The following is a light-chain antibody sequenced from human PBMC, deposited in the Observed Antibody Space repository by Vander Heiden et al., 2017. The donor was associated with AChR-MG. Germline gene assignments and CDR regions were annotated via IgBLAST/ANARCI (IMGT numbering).Light chain of an antibody. CDR1: QSISSY. Sequence: DIQMTQSPSSLSASVGDRVTITCRASQSISSYLNWYQQNPGKAPKLLIYAASSLQSGVPSRFSGSGSGTDFTLTISRLQPEDFATYYCQQGDSTSSAFGQGTKVEIK. J-gene: IGKJ1*01. CDR3: QQGDSTSSA. V-gene: IGKV1-39*01. CDR2: AAS.